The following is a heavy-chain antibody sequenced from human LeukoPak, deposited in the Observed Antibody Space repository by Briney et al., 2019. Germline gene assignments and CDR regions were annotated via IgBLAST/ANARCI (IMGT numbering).Heavy chain of an antibody. V-gene: IGHV4-34*01. CDR1: GGSFSGYY. CDR2: INHSGST. J-gene: IGHJ4*02. Sequence: PSETLSLTCAVYGGSFSGYYWSWIRQPPGKGLEWIGEINHSGSTNYNPSLKSRVTISVDTSKNQFSLKLSSVAAADTAVYYCARGLDSFDYWGQGTLVTVSS. CDR3: ARGLDSFDY.